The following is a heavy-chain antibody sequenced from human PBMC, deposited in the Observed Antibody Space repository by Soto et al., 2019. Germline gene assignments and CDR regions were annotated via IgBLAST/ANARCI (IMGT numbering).Heavy chain of an antibody. D-gene: IGHD2-15*01. CDR3: ARTLVVVAANGWFDP. CDR1: GGSFSGYY. J-gene: IGHJ5*02. Sequence: LETLSLTCAVYGGSFSGYYWSWIRQPPGKGLEWIGEINHSGSTNYNPSLKSRVTISVDTSRNQFSLKLSSVTAADTAVYYCARTLVVVAANGWFDPWGQGTLGTVSS. CDR2: INHSGST. V-gene: IGHV4-34*01.